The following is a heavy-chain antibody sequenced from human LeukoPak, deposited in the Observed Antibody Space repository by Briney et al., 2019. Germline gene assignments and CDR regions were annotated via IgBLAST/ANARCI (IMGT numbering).Heavy chain of an antibody. D-gene: IGHD1-26*01. V-gene: IGHV3-23*01. Sequence: GGSLRLSCAASGFIFSSYAMSWVRQAPGKGLEWISAISGSDSSTYYVDSVKGRFTVSRDNPKNTLYLQMNSLRAEDTAVYYCAKSTAGKYSGSYYLDYWGQGTLVTVSS. CDR3: AKSTAGKYSGSYYLDY. J-gene: IGHJ4*02. CDR2: ISGSDSST. CDR1: GFIFSSYA.